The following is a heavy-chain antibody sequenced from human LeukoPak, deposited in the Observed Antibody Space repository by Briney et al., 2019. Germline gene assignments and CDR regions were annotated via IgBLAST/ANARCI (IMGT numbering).Heavy chain of an antibody. V-gene: IGHV3-9*01. D-gene: IGHD6-13*01. CDR2: ISWNSGSI. J-gene: IGHJ3*02. Sequence: PGGSLTLSCAASVFTFDDYAMHWLRQAPGKAREGVSGISWNSGSIGYADSVKGRFTISRDNAKNSLYLQMNSLRAEDTALYYCAKDKTPGYSSSWSAFDIWGQGTMVTVSS. CDR3: AKDKTPGYSSSWSAFDI. CDR1: VFTFDDYA.